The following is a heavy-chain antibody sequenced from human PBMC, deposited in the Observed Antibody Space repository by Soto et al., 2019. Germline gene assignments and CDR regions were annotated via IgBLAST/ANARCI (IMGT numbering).Heavy chain of an antibody. J-gene: IGHJ5*02. D-gene: IGHD3-16*02. CDR2: IYYSGST. CDR3: ARDNYRWFDP. V-gene: IGHV4-31*03. CDR1: GGSISSGGYY. Sequence: TSETLSLTCTVSGGSISSGGYYWSWIRQHPGKGLEWIGYIYYSGSTYYNPSLKSRVTISVDTSKNQFSLKLSSVTAADTAVCYCARDNYRWFDPWGQGTLVTVSS.